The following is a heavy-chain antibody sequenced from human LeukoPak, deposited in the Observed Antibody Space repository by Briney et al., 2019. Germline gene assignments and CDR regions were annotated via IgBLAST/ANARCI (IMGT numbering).Heavy chain of an antibody. J-gene: IGHJ4*02. D-gene: IGHD3-10*01. CDR2: INPSGGST. V-gene: IGHV1-46*01. Sequence: ASVKVSCKASGDTFTSYYMHWVRQAPGQGLEWMGIINPSGGSTSYAQKYQGRVTMTRDMSTSTVYMELSSLRSEDMAVYYCAREPLYYYGSGDSSFDYWGQGTLVTVSS. CDR3: AREPLYYYGSGDSSFDY. CDR1: GDTFTSYY.